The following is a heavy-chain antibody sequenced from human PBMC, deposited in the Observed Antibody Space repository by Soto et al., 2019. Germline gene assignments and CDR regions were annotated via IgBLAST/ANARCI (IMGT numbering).Heavy chain of an antibody. J-gene: IGHJ5*02. V-gene: IGHV2-5*01. CDR1: GFSLNSTGVG. D-gene: IGHD3-10*01. CDR2: ISWNNNK. Sequence: QITLKESGPTLVKPTQNLTLTCTFSGFSLNSTGVGVGWIRQPPGKALEWLALISWNNNKLYSPSLRTRLSITKDTSKNQVVLTVTNMDPEDTGTYYCAHRRLVRGSNWFDPWGQGTLVIVSS. CDR3: AHRRLVRGSNWFDP.